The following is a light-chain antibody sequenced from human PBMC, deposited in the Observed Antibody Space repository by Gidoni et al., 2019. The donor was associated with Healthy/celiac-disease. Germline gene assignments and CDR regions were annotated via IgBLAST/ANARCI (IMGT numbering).Light chain of an antibody. CDR2: DAS. V-gene: IGKV3-11*01. Sequence: EIVLTQSPATLSLSPGERATLSCRTSQSVDSYLVWFQQKPGQAPRLLIYDASNRATGIPARFSGSGSGTDFTLTISSLEPEDFAVYSCQQRSTWPLTFGGGTKVEI. CDR3: QQRSTWPLT. J-gene: IGKJ4*01. CDR1: QSVDSY.